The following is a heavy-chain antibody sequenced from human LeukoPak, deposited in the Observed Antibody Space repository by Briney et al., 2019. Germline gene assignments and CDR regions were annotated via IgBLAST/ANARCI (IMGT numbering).Heavy chain of an antibody. V-gene: IGHV3-33*01. CDR2: IWYDGTKK. D-gene: IGHD2-2*01. Sequence: GGSLRLSCAASGFTFSSYGMRWVRQAPGKGLEWVALIWYDGTKKYYADSLKGRFTISRDNSKNTLYLHMNSLRLEAPGVYYCARESPYCSSTTCHFDYSGERTLVTLSS. CDR3: ARESPYCSSTTCHFDY. CDR1: GFTFSSYG. J-gene: IGHJ4*02.